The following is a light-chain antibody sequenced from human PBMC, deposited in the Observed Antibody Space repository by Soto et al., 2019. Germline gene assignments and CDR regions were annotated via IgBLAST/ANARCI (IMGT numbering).Light chain of an antibody. V-gene: IGKV1-39*01. J-gene: IGKJ4*01. CDR3: QQTYSTPFT. CDR1: QTISRY. CDR2: AAS. Sequence: QLTQSPSSLSASVGDRVTITCRASQTISRYLHWYQQKPGKAPNLLIYAASSFQSGVPSRFSGSGSGTDFTLTISSLQPEDFATYYCQQTYSTPFTFGGGTKVDIK.